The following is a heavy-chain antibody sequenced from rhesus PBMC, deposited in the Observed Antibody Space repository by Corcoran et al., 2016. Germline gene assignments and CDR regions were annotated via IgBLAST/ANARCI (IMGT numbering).Heavy chain of an antibody. Sequence: QVQLQESGPGVVKPSETLSLTCAVSGGSVSSSNWWSWIRQPPGKGLEWIGYISGSSGSTYNNPSLKSRVTISTDTSKNQFSLKLSSVTAADTAVYYCARFSDWGDYYPLFDYWGQGVLVTVSS. CDR3: ARFSDWGDYYPLFDY. CDR2: ISGSSGST. V-gene: IGHV4-65*01. J-gene: IGHJ4*01. D-gene: IGHD3-34*01. CDR1: GGSVSSSNW.